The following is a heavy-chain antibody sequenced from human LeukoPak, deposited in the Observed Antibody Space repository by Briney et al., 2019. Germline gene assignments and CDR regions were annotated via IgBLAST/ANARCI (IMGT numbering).Heavy chain of an antibody. CDR2: IIPIFGTA. CDR3: ARGLGSHKYSGSYYNWFDP. CDR1: GFTFSSYA. Sequence: GGSLRLSCAASGFTFSSYAISCVRQAPGQGLEWMGGIIPIFGTANYAQKFQGRVTITADKSTSTAYMELSSLRSEDTAVYYCARGLGSHKYSGSYYNWFDPWGQGTLVTVSS. V-gene: IGHV1-69*06. J-gene: IGHJ5*02. D-gene: IGHD1-26*01.